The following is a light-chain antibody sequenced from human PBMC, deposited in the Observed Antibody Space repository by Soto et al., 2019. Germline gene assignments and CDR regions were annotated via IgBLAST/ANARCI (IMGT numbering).Light chain of an antibody. CDR3: SSYTSSTTWV. V-gene: IGLV2-14*01. Sequence: QSALTQPASVSGSPGQSITISCTGTSSDVGDYDYVSWYQQHPGKAPKLMIYDVTNRPSGVSNRFSGSKSGNTASLTISGFQTEDEAHYYCSSYTSSTTWVFGGGTKVTVL. J-gene: IGLJ3*02. CDR2: DVT. CDR1: SSDVGDYDY.